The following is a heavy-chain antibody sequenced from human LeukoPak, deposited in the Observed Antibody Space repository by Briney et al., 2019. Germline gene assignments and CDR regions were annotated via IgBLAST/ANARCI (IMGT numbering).Heavy chain of an antibody. V-gene: IGHV4-59*01. CDR3: ARLDTYYYDSTPTYAFDI. Sequence: PSETLSLTCTVSGDSISSYYWSWIRQPPGKGLEWIGYIYYSGSTNYNPSLKSRVTISVDTSKNQFSLKLSSVTAADTAVYYCARLDTYYYDSTPTYAFDIWGQGTMVTVSS. D-gene: IGHD3-22*01. J-gene: IGHJ3*02. CDR1: GDSISSYY. CDR2: IYYSGST.